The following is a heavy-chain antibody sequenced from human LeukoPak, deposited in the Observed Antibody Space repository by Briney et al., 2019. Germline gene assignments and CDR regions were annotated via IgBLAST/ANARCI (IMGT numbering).Heavy chain of an antibody. V-gene: IGHV3-48*01. D-gene: IGHD2-15*01. CDR3: ARDLLGPLDY. CDR1: GFTFSSYS. CDR2: ISSSSSTI. Sequence: GGSLRLSCAASGFTFSSYSVNWVRQAPGKGLEWVSCISSSSSTIYYADSVKGRFTISRDNAKNSLYLQMNSLRAEDTAVYYCARDLLGPLDYWGQGTLVTVSS. J-gene: IGHJ4*02.